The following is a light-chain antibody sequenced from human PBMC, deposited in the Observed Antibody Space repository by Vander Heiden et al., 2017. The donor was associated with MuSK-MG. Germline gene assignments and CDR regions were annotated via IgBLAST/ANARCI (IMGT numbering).Light chain of an antibody. CDR1: QRLLHSNGYNY. Sequence: DLVMTQSPLSLPVTPGSPASISCRSSQRLLHSNGYNYSCWVQKQRRQSPQLLFSLGSNRASGVPERCSGSGSGTYFTLNISRVEAEDVGFYCRMQAVQTPLTFGGGTKVEIK. CDR3: MQAVQTPLT. CDR2: LGS. J-gene: IGKJ4*01. V-gene: IGKV2-28*01.